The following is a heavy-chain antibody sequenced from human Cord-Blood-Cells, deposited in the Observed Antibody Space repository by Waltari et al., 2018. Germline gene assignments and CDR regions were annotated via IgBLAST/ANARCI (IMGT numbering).Heavy chain of an antibody. J-gene: IGHJ3*02. D-gene: IGHD1-1*01. Sequence: QVQLQQWGAGLLKPSETLSPTCAVYGGSFSGYYWSLIRQPPGKGLEWIGEINQSGNTNYNPSLKSRVTISVDTSKNQFSLKLSSVTAADTAVYYCARGHKVGTHGELETPNAFDIWGQGTMVTVSS. CDR1: GGSFSGYY. CDR2: INQSGNT. V-gene: IGHV4-34*01. CDR3: ARGHKVGTHGELETPNAFDI.